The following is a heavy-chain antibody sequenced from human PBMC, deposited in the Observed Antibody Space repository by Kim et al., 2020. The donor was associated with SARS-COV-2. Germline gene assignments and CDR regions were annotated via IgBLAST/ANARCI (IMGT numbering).Heavy chain of an antibody. V-gene: IGHV4-39*07. J-gene: IGHJ3*02. CDR1: GGSISSSSYY. CDR2: IYYSGST. Sequence: SETLSLTCTVSGGSISSSSYYWGWIRQPPGKGLEWIGSIYYSGSTYYNPSLKSRVTISVDTSKNQFSLKLSSVTAADTAVYYCARATRQQTGYYYDSSGYRSAFDIWGQGTMVTVSS. CDR3: ARATRQQTGYYYDSSGYRSAFDI. D-gene: IGHD3-22*01.